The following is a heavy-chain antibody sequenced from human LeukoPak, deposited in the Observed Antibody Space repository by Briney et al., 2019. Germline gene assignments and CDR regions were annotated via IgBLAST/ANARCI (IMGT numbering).Heavy chain of an antibody. J-gene: IGHJ6*03. D-gene: IGHD5-18*01. CDR2: VSGSGDNT. CDR3: ACTAYYYYYLDV. V-gene: IGHV3-23*01. Sequence: GGSLRLSCAASGFTFSSHAMSWVRQAPGKGLEWVSAVSGSGDNTYYADSVKGRFTISRDNSKNTLYLHMSSLRAEDTAVYYCACTAYYYYYLDVWSKGTTVTVSS. CDR1: GFTFSSHA.